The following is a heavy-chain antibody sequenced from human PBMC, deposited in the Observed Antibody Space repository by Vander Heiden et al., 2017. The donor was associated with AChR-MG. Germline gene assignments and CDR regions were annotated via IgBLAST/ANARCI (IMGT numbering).Heavy chain of an antibody. V-gene: IGHV3-21*01. CDR1: RFTFNSYT. D-gene: IGHD2-2*03. Sequence: EVQLVESGGGLVKPGGSLRLSCAPSRFTFNSYTMNWVRQDPGKGLECVSSISSSSDYIYYADSVKGRFTISRDNAKNSLYLQMNSLRAEDTAVYYCARNGGYCSSTSCYYYMDVWGKGTTVTVSS. J-gene: IGHJ6*03. CDR3: ARNGGYCSSTSCYYYMDV. CDR2: ISSSSDYI.